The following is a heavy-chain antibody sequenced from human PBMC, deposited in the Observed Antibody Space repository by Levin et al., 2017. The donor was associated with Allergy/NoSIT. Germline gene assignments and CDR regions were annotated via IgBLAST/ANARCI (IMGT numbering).Heavy chain of an antibody. Sequence: PGGSLRLSCKTSGYTFSSYDIAWVRQAAGQGPEWMGWMNPNSGNTGYALQFRGRVSMTSDSSITTAYMELTSLESGDTAVYYCARAIRYQLLMEYWGQGTLVTVSS. V-gene: IGHV1-8*01. CDR3: ARAIRYQLLMEY. J-gene: IGHJ4*02. CDR1: GYTFSSYD. CDR2: MNPNSGNT. D-gene: IGHD2-2*01.